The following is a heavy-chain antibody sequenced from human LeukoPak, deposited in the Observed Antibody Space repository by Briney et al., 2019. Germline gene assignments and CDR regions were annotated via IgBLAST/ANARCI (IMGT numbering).Heavy chain of an antibody. J-gene: IGHJ5*02. CDR2: IIPIFGTA. Sequence: SVKVSCKASGGTFSSYAISWVRQAPGQGLEWMGGIIPIFGTANYARKLQGRVTITTDESTSTAYMELSSLRSEDTAVYYCARDRYDILTGYYQLNWFDPWGQGTLVTVSS. V-gene: IGHV1-69*05. D-gene: IGHD3-9*01. CDR1: GGTFSSYA. CDR3: ARDRYDILTGYYQLNWFDP.